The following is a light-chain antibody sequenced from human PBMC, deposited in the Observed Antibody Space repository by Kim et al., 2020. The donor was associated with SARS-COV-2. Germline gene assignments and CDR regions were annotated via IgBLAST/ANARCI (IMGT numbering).Light chain of an antibody. CDR3: QKYDSGPYT. J-gene: IGKJ2*01. Sequence: SAAVRDHVTVTGRASQGISNYLAWYQENPGKVPKLLIYGASTLQPGVPSLFSGTGSETDFTLTIYTLQPEDVATYYCQKYDSGPYTFGQGTKLEI. V-gene: IGKV1-27*01. CDR2: GAS. CDR1: QGISNY.